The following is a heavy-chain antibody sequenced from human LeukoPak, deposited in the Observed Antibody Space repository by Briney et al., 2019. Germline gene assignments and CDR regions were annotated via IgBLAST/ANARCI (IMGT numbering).Heavy chain of an antibody. CDR1: GFTFSSYW. CDR3: AREVVAAAGSYYFDY. Sequence: GGFLRLSCAASGFTFSSYWMSWVRQAPGKGLEWVANIKQDGSEKYYVDSVKGRFTISRDNAKNSLYLQMNSLRAEDTAVYYCAREVVAAAGSYYFDYWGQGTLVTVSS. CDR2: IKQDGSEK. V-gene: IGHV3-7*01. D-gene: IGHD6-13*01. J-gene: IGHJ4*02.